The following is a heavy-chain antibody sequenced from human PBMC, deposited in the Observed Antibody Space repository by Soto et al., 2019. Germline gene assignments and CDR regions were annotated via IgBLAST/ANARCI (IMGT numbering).Heavy chain of an antibody. CDR1: GFTFSSYD. D-gene: IGHD6-19*01. CDR2: IGYDGINK. J-gene: IGHJ4*02. V-gene: IGHV3-33*01. Sequence: GGSLRLSCAASGFTFSSYDMHWVRQAPGKALEWVCIIGYDGINKYYADSVKGRFTISRDNSKNTLYLEVNRLRPDDAAVYYCRSSFRQWLVDSRGQGP. CDR3: RSSFRQWLVDS.